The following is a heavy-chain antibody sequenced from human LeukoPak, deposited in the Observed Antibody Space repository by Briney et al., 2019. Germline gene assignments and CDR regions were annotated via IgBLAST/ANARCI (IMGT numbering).Heavy chain of an antibody. Sequence: ASVTVSCKVSGYTLTELSMHWVRQAPGKGLEWMGGFDPEDGETIYAQKFQGRVTMTEDTSTDTAYMELSSLRSEDTAVYYCATDRPEGAVAGTPVCWGQGTLVTVSS. CDR1: GYTLTELS. CDR3: ATDRPEGAVAGTPVC. V-gene: IGHV1-24*01. CDR2: FDPEDGET. J-gene: IGHJ4*02. D-gene: IGHD6-19*01.